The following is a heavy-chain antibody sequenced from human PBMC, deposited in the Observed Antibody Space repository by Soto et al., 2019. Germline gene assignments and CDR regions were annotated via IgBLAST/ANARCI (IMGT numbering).Heavy chain of an antibody. CDR2: INHSGST. CDR1: GGSFSGYY. J-gene: IGHJ4*02. Sequence: QVQLQQWGAGLLKPSETLSLTCAVYGGSFSGYYWSWIRQPPGKGLEWIGEINHSGSTNYNPSLKSRVTISVDTSKNQFSLKLSSVTAADTAVYYCARGVGSGTSHFYDYWGQGTLVTVSS. V-gene: IGHV4-34*01. CDR3: ARGVGSGTSHFYDY. D-gene: IGHD3-10*01.